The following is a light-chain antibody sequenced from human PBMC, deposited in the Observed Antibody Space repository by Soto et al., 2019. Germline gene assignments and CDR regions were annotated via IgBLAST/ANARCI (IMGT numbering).Light chain of an antibody. CDR3: VSFAGGTYV. Sequence: ALTQPPSASGSPGQSVTISCTGTSSDVGAYIFVSWYQQHPSKAPKLMVYDVNRRPPGVPDRFFGSKSGNTASLTVSGLQAEDEADYYCVSFAGGTYVFGTGTKLTVL. CDR1: SSDVGAYIF. CDR2: DVN. V-gene: IGLV2-8*01. J-gene: IGLJ1*01.